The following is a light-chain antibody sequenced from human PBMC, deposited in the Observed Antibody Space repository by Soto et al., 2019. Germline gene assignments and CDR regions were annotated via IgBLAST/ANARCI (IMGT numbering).Light chain of an antibody. CDR1: QSVSTS. J-gene: IGKJ5*01. CDR2: DAS. V-gene: IGKV3-11*01. CDR3: QHRTTWPAT. Sequence: EIVMTQSPATLSVSPVERATLSCRASQSVSTSLAWCQQKAGQAPRLLIYDASNRATGIPARFSGSGSGTDFTLTISSLEPEDFAVYYCQHRTTWPATFGQGTRLEI.